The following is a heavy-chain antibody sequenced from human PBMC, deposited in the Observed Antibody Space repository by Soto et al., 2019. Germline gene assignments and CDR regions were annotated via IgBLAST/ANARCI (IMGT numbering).Heavy chain of an antibody. Sequence: QITLKESGPTLVKPTQTLTLTCTFSGFSLSSTRMAVGWIRQXPGKALEWLALIYWDDDKRYSPFLKSRLTITKDTPKNQVVLTMSNMDPVDTARYYCAHIVVAGLGYYFDYWGQGTLVTVSS. CDR2: IYWDDDK. CDR3: AHIVVAGLGYYFDY. D-gene: IGHD6-19*01. CDR1: GFSLSSTRMA. J-gene: IGHJ4*02. V-gene: IGHV2-5*02.